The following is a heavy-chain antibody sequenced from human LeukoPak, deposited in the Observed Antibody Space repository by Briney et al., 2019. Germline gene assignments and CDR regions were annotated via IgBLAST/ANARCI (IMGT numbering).Heavy chain of an antibody. J-gene: IGHJ3*01. CDR3: ARPNITSYYDSRGYDAFDV. D-gene: IGHD3-22*01. CDR1: GYRFNAYW. Sequence: GESLKISCKGSGYRFNAYWIAWVRQMPGKGLGWMGIIYPDDPDTRYSPSFQGQVTISADKSVRTAYLQWSSLKASDTAMYYCARPNITSYYDSRGYDAFDVWGQGTMVTVSS. CDR2: IYPDDPDT. V-gene: IGHV5-51*01.